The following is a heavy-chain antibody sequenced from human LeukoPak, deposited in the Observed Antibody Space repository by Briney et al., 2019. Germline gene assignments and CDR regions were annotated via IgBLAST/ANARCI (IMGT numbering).Heavy chain of an antibody. CDR2: IYHSGST. V-gene: IGHV4-30-2*01. Sequence: PSQTLSLTCAVSGGSISSGGYSWSWIRQPPGQGLEWIGYIYHSGSTYYNPSLKSRVTISVDRSKNQFSLKLSSVTAADMAVYYCARGPYDFWSGYYLNYFDYWGQGTLVTVSS. CDR3: ARGPYDFWSGYYLNYFDY. J-gene: IGHJ4*02. CDR1: GGSISSGGYS. D-gene: IGHD3-3*01.